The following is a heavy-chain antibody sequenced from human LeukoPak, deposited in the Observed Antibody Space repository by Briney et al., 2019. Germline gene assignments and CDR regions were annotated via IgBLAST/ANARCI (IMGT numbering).Heavy chain of an antibody. CDR3: ARDYEGGAIVFDY. CDR1: GYTFTGYY. Sequence: RASVKVSCKASGYTFTGYYMHWVRQAPGQGLEWMGWINPNSGGTNYAQKFQGRVAMTRDTSISTAYMELSRLRSDDTAVYYCARDYEGGAIVFDYWGQGTLVTVSS. V-gene: IGHV1-2*02. J-gene: IGHJ4*02. CDR2: INPNSGGT. D-gene: IGHD3-16*02.